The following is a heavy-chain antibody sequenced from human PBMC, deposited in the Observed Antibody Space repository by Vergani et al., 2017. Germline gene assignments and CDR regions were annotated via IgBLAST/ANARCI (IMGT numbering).Heavy chain of an antibody. Sequence: QVQLVQSGAEVKKPGASVKVSCKASGYTFTSYDINWVRQATGQGLEWMGWMNPNSGNTGYAQKFQGRVTITRNTSISTAYMELSSLRSEDTAVYYCARCGLGPEGSSWSYYYYYYYMDVWGKGTTVTVSS. D-gene: IGHD6-13*01. CDR2: MNPNSGNT. V-gene: IGHV1-8*03. CDR1: GYTFTSYD. J-gene: IGHJ6*03. CDR3: ARCGLGPEGSSWSYYYYYYYMDV.